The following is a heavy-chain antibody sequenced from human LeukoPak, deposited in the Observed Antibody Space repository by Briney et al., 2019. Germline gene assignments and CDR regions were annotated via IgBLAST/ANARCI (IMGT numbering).Heavy chain of an antibody. CDR1: GFTVSSND. CDR2: IYSGGST. Sequence: GGSLRLSCAASGFTVSSNDMSWVRQAPGKGLECISVIYSGGSTDYADSVKGRLTISRDNSKNTLYLQMNSLRAEDTAVYYCAKLLDYDILTGYPDFDYWGQGTLVTVSS. D-gene: IGHD3-9*01. CDR3: AKLLDYDILTGYPDFDY. V-gene: IGHV3-53*05. J-gene: IGHJ4*02.